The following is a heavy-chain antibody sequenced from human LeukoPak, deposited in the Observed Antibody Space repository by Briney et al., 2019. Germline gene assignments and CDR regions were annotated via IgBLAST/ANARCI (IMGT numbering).Heavy chain of an antibody. D-gene: IGHD3-22*01. CDR1: GFTFSSYG. V-gene: IGHV3-33*01. CDR3: ARDRSPYYYDSSGSFDY. J-gene: IGHJ4*02. Sequence: GRSLRLSCAASGFTFSSYGMHWVRQAPGKGLEWVAVIWYDGSNKYYADSVKGRFTISRDNSKNTLYLQMNSLRAEDTAVYYCARDRSPYYYDSSGSFDYWGQGTLVTVSS. CDR2: IWYDGSNK.